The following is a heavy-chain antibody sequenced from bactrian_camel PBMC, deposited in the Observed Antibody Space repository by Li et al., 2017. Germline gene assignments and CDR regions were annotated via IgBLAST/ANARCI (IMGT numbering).Heavy chain of an antibody. CDR2: ISTDGIP. CDR1: GFTFSVYY. J-gene: IGHJ4*01. Sequence: DVQLVESGGGLVQPGGSLRLSCTASGFTFSVYYMNWVRQAPGKEREEVASISTDGIPTYGDSVKGRFTVTISTDNAKNTVYLQMNSLQPEDTALYYCVTSAVVAGPPTAAHWGQATQVTVS. D-gene: IGHD6*01. V-gene: IGHV3S67*01. CDR3: VTSAVVAGPPTAAH.